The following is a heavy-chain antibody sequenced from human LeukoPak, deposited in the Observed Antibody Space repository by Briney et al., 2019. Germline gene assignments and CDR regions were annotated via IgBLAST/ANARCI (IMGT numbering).Heavy chain of an antibody. D-gene: IGHD3-22*01. CDR2: IKQDGSEK. J-gene: IGHJ6*02. V-gene: IGHV3-7*03. CDR3: ARYYYDSSGPPRMYGMDV. CDR1: GFTFSRYW. Sequence: GGSLRLSCAASGFTFSRYWMSWVRQAPGKGLEWVANIKQDGSEKFYVDSVRGRFTISRDNAKNSVDLQMNSLRAEDTAVYYCARYYYDSSGPPRMYGMDVWGQGTTVTVSS.